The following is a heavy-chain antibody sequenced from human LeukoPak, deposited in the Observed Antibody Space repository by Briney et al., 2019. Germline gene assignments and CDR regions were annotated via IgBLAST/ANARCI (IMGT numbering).Heavy chain of an antibody. J-gene: IGHJ4*02. CDR3: ARGGTYGSGRNQHTTLDY. CDR2: IYTRGST. Sequence: SETLSLTCTVSGGSISNDYWSWIRQAAGKELEWIGRIYTRGSTNYNPSLKSRVTTSLDESKKQFSLNLNSVTAADTAVYYCARGGTYGSGRNQHTTLDYWGQGTLVTVSS. D-gene: IGHD3-10*01. V-gene: IGHV4-4*07. CDR1: GGSISNDY.